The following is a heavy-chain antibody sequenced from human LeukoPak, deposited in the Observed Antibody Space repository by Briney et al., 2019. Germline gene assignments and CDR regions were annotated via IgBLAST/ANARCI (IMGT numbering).Heavy chain of an antibody. Sequence: GGSLRLSCAASGFTYSSYWMHWVRQAPGKGLVWVSRINSDGSSTSYADSVKGRFTTSRDNAKNSLYLQMNSLRAKDTAVYYCARSLRDAFDIWGQGTMVTVSS. CDR1: GFTYSSYW. V-gene: IGHV3-74*01. CDR3: ARSLRDAFDI. CDR2: INSDGSST. J-gene: IGHJ3*02.